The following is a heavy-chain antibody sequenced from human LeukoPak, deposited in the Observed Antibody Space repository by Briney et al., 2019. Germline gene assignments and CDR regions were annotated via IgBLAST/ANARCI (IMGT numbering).Heavy chain of an antibody. CDR2: INPNSGGT. Sequence: ASVKVSCKASGYTFTGYYMHWVRQAPGQGLEWMGSINPNSGGTNFAQKFQGRVTMTRDTSISTAYMELSRLRSDDTAVYYCAREKRVAGSRGGFDPWGQGTLVTVSS. V-gene: IGHV1-2*02. CDR3: AREKRVAGSRGGFDP. CDR1: GYTFTGYY. J-gene: IGHJ5*02. D-gene: IGHD6-19*01.